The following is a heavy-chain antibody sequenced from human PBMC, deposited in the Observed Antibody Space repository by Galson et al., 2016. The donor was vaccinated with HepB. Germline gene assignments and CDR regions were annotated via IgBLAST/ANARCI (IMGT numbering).Heavy chain of an antibody. Sequence: SETLSLTCAVSGGSISDDIWWTWLRQPPGKGLEWIGEMYHSGNTNYSPSLKSRVSISLDESRNQFSLMMTSVTAADTAVYYCATVRAGCSASSCYFDRWGQGTLVTVSS. V-gene: IGHV4-4*02. CDR2: MYHSGNT. CDR3: ATVRAGCSASSCYFDR. J-gene: IGHJ4*02. D-gene: IGHD2-15*01. CDR1: GGSISDDIW.